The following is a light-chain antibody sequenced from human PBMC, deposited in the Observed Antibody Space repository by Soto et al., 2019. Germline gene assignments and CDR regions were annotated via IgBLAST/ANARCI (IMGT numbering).Light chain of an antibody. J-gene: IGKJ5*01. Sequence: DIQMTQSPSSLSASVGDRVTITCQASQDISNYLNWYQQKPGKAPKSLIYDASNLETGVPSRFSGSGSGTDFTFTISSLQPEDIATYYCQQYDNLPTFGQGTRLEIK. V-gene: IGKV1-33*01. CDR2: DAS. CDR1: QDISNY. CDR3: QQYDNLPT.